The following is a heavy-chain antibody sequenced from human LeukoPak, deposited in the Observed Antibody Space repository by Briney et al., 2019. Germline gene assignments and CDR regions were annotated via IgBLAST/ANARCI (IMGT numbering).Heavy chain of an antibody. D-gene: IGHD1-26*01. CDR1: GFTFRNYW. J-gene: IGHJ4*02. CDR2: LNQDGSEK. V-gene: IGHV3-7*05. Sequence: GGSLRLSCAASGFTFRNYWMNWVRQAPGKGVEWVASLNQDGSEKYYVDSVKGRFTISRDNAKNSLYLQMNSLRAEDTAVYYCATYSGSYPFDYWGQGTLVTVSS. CDR3: ATYSGSYPFDY.